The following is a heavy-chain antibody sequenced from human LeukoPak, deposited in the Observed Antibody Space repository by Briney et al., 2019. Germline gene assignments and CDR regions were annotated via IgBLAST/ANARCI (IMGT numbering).Heavy chain of an antibody. Sequence: GGSLRLSCAASGFTFSSYEMNWVRQAPGRGLEWVSYISSSGVTMYYADSVKGRFTISRDDAKNSLYLQMNSLRAEDTAVYYCAREDIRLDYFDYWGQGTLVTVSS. D-gene: IGHD6-19*01. CDR3: AREDIRLDYFDY. CDR1: GFTFSSYE. CDR2: ISSSGVTM. V-gene: IGHV3-48*03. J-gene: IGHJ4*02.